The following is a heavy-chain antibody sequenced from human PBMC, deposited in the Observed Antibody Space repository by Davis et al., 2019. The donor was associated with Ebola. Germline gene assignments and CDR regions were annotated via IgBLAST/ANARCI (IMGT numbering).Heavy chain of an antibody. Sequence: GESLKISCKASGYSFTNYWTAWVRQAPGQGLEWMGWISGYNGKTDYAQIVQGRVSMTVDTSTSTAYMELRSLRSDDTALYFCARADPGDPEDYWGQGTVVTVSS. CDR2: ISGYNGKT. CDR1: GYSFTNYW. J-gene: IGHJ4*02. CDR3: ARADPGDPEDY. V-gene: IGHV1-18*04.